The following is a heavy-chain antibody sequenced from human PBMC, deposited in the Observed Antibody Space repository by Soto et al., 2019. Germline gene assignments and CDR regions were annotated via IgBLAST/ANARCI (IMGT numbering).Heavy chain of an antibody. J-gene: IGHJ4*02. CDR2: ISAYNGNT. CDR3: ARDAPPFGY. V-gene: IGHV1-18*01. CDR1: GYTSTSYG. Sequence: QVQLVQSGAEVKKPVASVKVSCKASGYTSTSYGISWVRQAPGQGLEWMGWISAYNGNTNYPQKLQGRVTMTTDTSTSTAQMELRSLRADDAAVYYCARDAPPFGYWGQGTLVTVSS. D-gene: IGHD3-10*01.